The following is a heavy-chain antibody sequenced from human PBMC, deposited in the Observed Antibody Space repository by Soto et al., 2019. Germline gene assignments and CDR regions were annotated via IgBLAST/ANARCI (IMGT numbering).Heavy chain of an antibody. Sequence: QVQLQESGLGLVKPSGSLSLTCAVSGDSITSKYSGNWVRQAPTRGLEWIGVIVHTGFTNYIPSLQSRVSTSFDTSKKQFSLDVNSVTAADTAMYLCASAPDFSSSGYMYIDKCGQGIVVTVSS. CDR2: IVHTGFT. D-gene: IGHD3-10*01. CDR3: ASAPDFSSSGYMYIDK. CDR1: GDSITSKYS. V-gene: IGHV4-4*02. J-gene: IGHJ4*02.